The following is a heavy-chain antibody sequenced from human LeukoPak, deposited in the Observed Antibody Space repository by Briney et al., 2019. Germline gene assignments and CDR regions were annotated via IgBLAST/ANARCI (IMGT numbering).Heavy chain of an antibody. J-gene: IGHJ4*02. CDR2: FYQRGST. Sequence: SETLSLTCTVSGYSISSNYYWGWIRRPPGKGLEWIGSFYQRGSTYYKPSLRSRATISVDMSKNPFSLKLSSLPAADTPVYYCASTRSRHGYFDYGGQGPLVPVSS. D-gene: IGHD6-6*01. CDR3: ASTRSRHGYFDY. CDR1: GYSISSNYY. V-gene: IGHV4-38-2*02.